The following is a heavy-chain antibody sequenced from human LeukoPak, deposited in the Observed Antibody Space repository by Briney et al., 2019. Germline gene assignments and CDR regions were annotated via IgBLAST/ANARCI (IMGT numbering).Heavy chain of an antibody. D-gene: IGHD5-18*01. Sequence: GGSLRLSCAASGFTFSDYYMSWIRQAPGKGLEWVANIKQDGSEKYYVDSVKGRFTISRDNAKNSLYLQMNSLRAEDTAVYYCARDVDTAMAVPLDYWGQGTLVTVSS. CDR1: GFTFSDYY. V-gene: IGHV3-7*01. CDR2: IKQDGSEK. CDR3: ARDVDTAMAVPLDY. J-gene: IGHJ4*02.